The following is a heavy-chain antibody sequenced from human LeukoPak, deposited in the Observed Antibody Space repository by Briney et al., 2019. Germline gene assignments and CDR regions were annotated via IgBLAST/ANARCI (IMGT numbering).Heavy chain of an antibody. CDR1: GDSIDSYY. CDR2: IYYRGTT. CDR3: ARLPRYGGYDHFDY. D-gene: IGHD5-12*01. J-gene: IGHJ4*02. Sequence: SETLSLTCTVSGDSIDSYYWSWIRQPPGKGLEWIGYIYYRGTTSYNPFLKSRVTISVDTSKNQFSLQLHSVTAPDTAVYYCARLPRYGGYDHFDYWGQGILVIVSS. V-gene: IGHV4-59*12.